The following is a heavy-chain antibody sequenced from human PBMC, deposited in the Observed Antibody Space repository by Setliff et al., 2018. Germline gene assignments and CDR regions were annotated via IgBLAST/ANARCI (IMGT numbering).Heavy chain of an antibody. CDR3: ARGPYSSSWYALRPLEGLNDY. CDR2: IRSFSSAI. Sequence: LRLSCTASGFTFSMYSLSWVRQAPGTGLEWVSFIRSFSSAIYYADSVKGRFTISRDNAKNSLYLQMNSLRAEDTAVYYCARGPYSSSWYALRPLEGLNDYWGQGTLVTVSS. CDR1: GFTFSMYS. J-gene: IGHJ4*02. D-gene: IGHD6-13*01. V-gene: IGHV3-48*01.